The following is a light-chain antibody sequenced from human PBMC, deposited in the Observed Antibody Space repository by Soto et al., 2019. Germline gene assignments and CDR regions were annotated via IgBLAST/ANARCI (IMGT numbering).Light chain of an antibody. CDR3: QQTYSIPYP. J-gene: IGKJ2*01. Sequence: DIQMTQFPSSLSASVGDRVTITCRASQSISNYLNWYRQRPGKAPELLIFAASTLQRGAPSRFSGSESGSDFTLAISSLQPEDFATYYCQQTYSIPYPFGQGSNLDIK. CDR2: AAS. V-gene: IGKV1-39*01. CDR1: QSISNY.